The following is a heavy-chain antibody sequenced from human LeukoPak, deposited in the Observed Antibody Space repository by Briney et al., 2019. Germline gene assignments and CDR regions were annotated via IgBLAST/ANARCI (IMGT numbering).Heavy chain of an antibody. CDR2: IKSKTDGGTT. V-gene: IGHV3-15*01. CDR3: TTDLNYYYYYMDV. J-gene: IGHJ6*03. Sequence: GSLRLSCAASGFTFSNAWMSWVRQAPGKGLEWVGRIKSKTDGGTTDYAAPVKGRFTISRDDSKNTLYLQMNSLKTEDTAVYYCTTDLNYYYYYMDVWGKGTTVTVSS. CDR1: GFTFSNAW.